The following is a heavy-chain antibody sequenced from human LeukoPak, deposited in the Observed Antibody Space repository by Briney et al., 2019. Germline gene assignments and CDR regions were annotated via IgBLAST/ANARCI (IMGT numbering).Heavy chain of an antibody. D-gene: IGHD3-3*01. CDR1: GFTFSNAW. V-gene: IGHV3-15*01. Sequence: GGSPRLSCAASGFTFSNAWMSWVRQAPGKGLEWVGRIKSKTDGGTTDYAAPVKGRFTISRDDSKNTLYLQMNSLKTEDTAVYYCTTDTADDFWSGYSQYYFDYWGQGTLVTVSS. J-gene: IGHJ4*02. CDR3: TTDTADDFWSGYSQYYFDY. CDR2: IKSKTDGGTT.